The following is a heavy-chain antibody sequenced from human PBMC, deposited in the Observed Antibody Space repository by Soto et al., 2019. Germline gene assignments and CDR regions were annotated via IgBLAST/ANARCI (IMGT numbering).Heavy chain of an antibody. CDR1: GYSFTKYW. Sequence: PGESLKISCKGSGYSFTKYWIGWVRQMPGKGLEWMAIIYPDESDTRYSPSFQGQVTISADKSISTSYLQWSSLKASDTAIYYCARHVGYCSDGGCYQFDYWGQGTPVTVS. V-gene: IGHV5-51*01. CDR3: ARHVGYCSDGGCYQFDY. D-gene: IGHD2-15*01. CDR2: IYPDESDT. J-gene: IGHJ4*02.